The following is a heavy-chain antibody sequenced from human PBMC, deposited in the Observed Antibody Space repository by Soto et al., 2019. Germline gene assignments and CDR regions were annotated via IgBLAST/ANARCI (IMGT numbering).Heavy chain of an antibody. CDR2: IYYSGST. Sequence: SETLSLTCTVSGGSISSYYWSWIRQPPGKGLEWIGYIYYSGSTNYNPSLKSRVTISVDTSKNQFSLKLSSVTAADTAVYYCARGIAAAGTVTEFDPWGQGTLVTVS. V-gene: IGHV4-59*01. CDR3: ARGIAAAGTVTEFDP. D-gene: IGHD6-13*01. J-gene: IGHJ5*02. CDR1: GGSISSYY.